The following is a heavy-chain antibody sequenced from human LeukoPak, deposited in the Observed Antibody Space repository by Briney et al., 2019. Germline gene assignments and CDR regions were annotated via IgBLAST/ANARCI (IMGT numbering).Heavy chain of an antibody. CDR1: LGSLCVYS. Sequence: PLGALSVTRAVYLGSLCVYSWSSIRPPPGKGGEWVGDIKHSGNTNNNPTGKRPVSMSVDTSKNHFYLKVSSVTAADTAVYYCAREGSGSSYYYYNFPYWGQGTLVTVSS. J-gene: IGHJ4*02. D-gene: IGHD1-26*01. V-gene: IGHV4-34*01. CDR3: AREGSGSSYYYYNFPY. CDR2: IKHSGNT.